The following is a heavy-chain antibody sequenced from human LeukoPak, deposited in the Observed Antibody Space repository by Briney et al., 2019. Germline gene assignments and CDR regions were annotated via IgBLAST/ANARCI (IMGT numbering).Heavy chain of an antibody. CDR2: MNPNSGNT. D-gene: IGHD5-18*01. V-gene: IGHV1-8*01. Sequence: ASVKVSCKASGYTFTSYVINWVRQATGQGLEWMGWMNPNSGNTGYAQKFQGRVTMTRNTSISTAYMELSSLRSEDTAVYYCARFQTPYSYAFIYYYYYYMDVWGKGTTVTVSS. CDR3: ARFQTPYSYAFIYYYYYYMDV. J-gene: IGHJ6*03. CDR1: GYTFTSYV.